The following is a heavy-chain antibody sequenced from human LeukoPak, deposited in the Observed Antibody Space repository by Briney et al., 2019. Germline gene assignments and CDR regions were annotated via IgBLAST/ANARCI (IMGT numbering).Heavy chain of an antibody. CDR2: INAGNGNT. J-gene: IGHJ4*02. V-gene: IGHV1-3*01. Sequence: ASVKVSCKASGYTLTSYAMHWVRQAPGQRLEWMGWINAGNGNTKYSQKFQGRVTITRDTSASTAYMELSSLRSEDTAVYYCARDRRYYYGSGSYYNGGIGYWGQGTLVTVSS. D-gene: IGHD3-10*01. CDR3: ARDRRYYYGSGSYYNGGIGY. CDR1: GYTLTSYA.